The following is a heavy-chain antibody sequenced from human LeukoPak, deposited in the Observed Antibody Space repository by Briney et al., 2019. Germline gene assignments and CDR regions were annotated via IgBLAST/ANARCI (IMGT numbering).Heavy chain of an antibody. V-gene: IGHV1-69*04. J-gene: IGHJ4*02. CDR3: ATALYGARWDY. CDR1: GYTFTSYG. CDR2: IIPILGIA. D-gene: IGHD3-16*01. Sequence: SAKVSCKASGYTFTSYGISWVRQAPGQGLEWMGRIIPILGIANYAQKFQGRVTITADKSTSTAYMELSSLRSEDTAVYYCATALYGARWDYWGQGTLVTVSS.